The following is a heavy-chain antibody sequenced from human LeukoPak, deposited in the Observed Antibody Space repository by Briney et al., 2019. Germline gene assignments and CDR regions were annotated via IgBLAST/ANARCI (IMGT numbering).Heavy chain of an antibody. CDR1: GGSGSSGSYY. CDR2: ISYSGST. J-gene: IGHJ3*02. CDR3: ARRGTGGRSFDI. V-gene: IGHV4-61*01. D-gene: IGHD2-8*02. Sequence: PSETLSLTCTVSGGSGSSGSYYWTWIRQPPGKGLEWIGYISYSGSTNFNPSLKSRVTISVDTSKNQFSLNLSSVTAADTAVYYCARRGTGGRSFDIWGQGTMVTVSS.